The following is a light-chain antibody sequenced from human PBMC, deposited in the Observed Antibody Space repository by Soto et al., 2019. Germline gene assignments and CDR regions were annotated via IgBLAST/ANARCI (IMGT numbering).Light chain of an antibody. J-gene: IGKJ1*01. CDR1: QSISSY. Sequence: DIQMTQSPSSLSASVGDRVTITCRASQSISSYLNWYQQKPGKAPKLLIYAASSLQSGVPSRVSGSGSGTDFTLTISSLQPEDFATYYCQDSYSTLWTFGQGTKVEIK. CDR2: AAS. V-gene: IGKV1-39*01. CDR3: QDSYSTLWT.